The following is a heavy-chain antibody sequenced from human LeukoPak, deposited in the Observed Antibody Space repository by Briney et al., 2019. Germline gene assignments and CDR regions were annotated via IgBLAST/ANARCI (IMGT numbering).Heavy chain of an antibody. Sequence: GGSLRLSCVASGFSFSSFGIHWVRQAPGKGLEWLAFIRYDETNTYYADSVKGRFTISRDNSKNTLYLQMSSLRPNDTALYYCANWWEDRGNFYDYWGQGTRVIVSS. CDR1: GFSFSSFG. D-gene: IGHD1-26*01. CDR2: IRYDETNT. CDR3: ANWWEDRGNFYDY. V-gene: IGHV3-30*02. J-gene: IGHJ4*02.